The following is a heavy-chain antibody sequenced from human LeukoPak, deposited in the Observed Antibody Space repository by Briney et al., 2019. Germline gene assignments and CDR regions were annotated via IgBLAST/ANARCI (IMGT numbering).Heavy chain of an antibody. J-gene: IGHJ6*02. D-gene: IGHD3-10*01. Sequence: ASVKVSCKASGYTFTSYGISWVRQAPGQGLERMGWISAYNGNTNYAQKLQGRVTMTTDTSTSTAYMELRSLRSDDTAVYYCASLMVRGVKIYYYGMDVWGRGTTVTVSS. CDR2: ISAYNGNT. V-gene: IGHV1-18*01. CDR1: GYTFTSYG. CDR3: ASLMVRGVKIYYYGMDV.